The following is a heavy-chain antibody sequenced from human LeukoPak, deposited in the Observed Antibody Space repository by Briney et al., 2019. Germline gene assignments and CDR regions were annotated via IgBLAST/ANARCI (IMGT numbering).Heavy chain of an antibody. J-gene: IGHJ4*02. V-gene: IGHV1-69*13. CDR3: ARDCSSTSCYEY. CDR1: GGTFSSYA. D-gene: IGHD2-2*01. Sequence: GASVKVSCKASGGTFSSYAISWVRQAPGQGLEWMGGIIPIFGTANYAQKFQGRVTITADESTSTAYMELSSLISEDTAVYYCARDCSSTSCYEYWGQGTLVTVSS. CDR2: IIPIFGTA.